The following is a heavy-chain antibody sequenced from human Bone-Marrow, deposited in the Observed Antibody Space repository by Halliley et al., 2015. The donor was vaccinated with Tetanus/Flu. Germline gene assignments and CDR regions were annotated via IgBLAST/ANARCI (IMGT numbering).Heavy chain of an antibody. J-gene: IGHJ6*02. CDR2: IYYSGGT. CDR1: GGSIGNYY. Sequence: TLSLTCTVSGGSIGNYYWIWIRQPPGKGLEWIGYIYYSGGTNYNRSLKSRVTISVDKSKNQFSVNLRSVTAADTAVYYCAREAYSYYGMDVWGQGTTVIVSS. CDR3: AREAYSYYGMDV. V-gene: IGHV4-59*01.